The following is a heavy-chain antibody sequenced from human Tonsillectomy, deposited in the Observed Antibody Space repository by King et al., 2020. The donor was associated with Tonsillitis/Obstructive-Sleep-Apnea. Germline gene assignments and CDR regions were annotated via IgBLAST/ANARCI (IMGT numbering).Heavy chain of an antibody. CDR1: GFTFDDYA. CDR3: AKGRRGDDFWSVYCDF. J-gene: IGHJ4*02. V-gene: IGHV3-43*02. Sequence: VQLVESGGGVVQPGGSLRLSCAASGFTFDDYAMHWVRQAPGKGLEWVSLISGDGSNTYYADSVKGRFTISRDNSKSSLYLQMNSLRPEDSALYYCAKGRRGDDFWSVYCDFWGQGTLVTVSS. D-gene: IGHD3-3*01. CDR2: ISGDGSNT.